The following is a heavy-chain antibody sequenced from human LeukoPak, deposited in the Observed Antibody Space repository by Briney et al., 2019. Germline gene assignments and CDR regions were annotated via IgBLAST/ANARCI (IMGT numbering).Heavy chain of an antibody. D-gene: IGHD5-24*01. CDR1: GGTFSSYA. CDR2: IIPILDIA. V-gene: IGHV1-69*04. Sequence: GSSVKVSCKASGGTFSSYAISWVRQAPGQGLEWMGRIIPILDIANYAQKFQGRVTITADKSTSTAYMELSSLRSEDTAVVYCARAKSRDGPGGPDYWGQGTLVTVSS. J-gene: IGHJ4*02. CDR3: ARAKSRDGPGGPDY.